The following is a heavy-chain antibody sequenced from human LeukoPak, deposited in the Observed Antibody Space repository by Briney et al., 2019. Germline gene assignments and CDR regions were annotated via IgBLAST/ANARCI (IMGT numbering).Heavy chain of an antibody. CDR3: ARDHSGSYY. J-gene: IGHJ4*02. CDR1: GGTFSSYA. V-gene: IGHV1-69*04. CDR2: IIPILGIA. Sequence: ASVKVSCKASGGTFSSYAISCVRQAPGQGLEWMGRIIPILGIANYAQKFQGRVTITADKSTSTAYMELSSLRSEDTAVYYCARDHSGSYYWGQGTLVTVSS. D-gene: IGHD1-26*01.